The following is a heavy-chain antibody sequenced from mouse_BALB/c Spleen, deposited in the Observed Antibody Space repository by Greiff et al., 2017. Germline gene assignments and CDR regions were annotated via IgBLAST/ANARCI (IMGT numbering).Heavy chain of an antibody. CDR3: ARLYYGSSYFDY. CDR2: ISSGGSYT. CDR1: GFTFSSYG. Sequence: EVMLVESGGDLVKPGGSLKLSCAASGFTFSSYGMSWVRQTPDKRLEWVATISSGGSYTYYPDSVKGRFTISRDNAKNTLYLQMSSLKSEDTAMYYCARLYYGSSYFDYWGQGTTLTVSS. D-gene: IGHD1-1*01. V-gene: IGHV5-6*01. J-gene: IGHJ2*01.